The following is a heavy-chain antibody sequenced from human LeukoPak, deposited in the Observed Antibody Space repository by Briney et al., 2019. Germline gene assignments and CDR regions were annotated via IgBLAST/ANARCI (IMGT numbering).Heavy chain of an antibody. D-gene: IGHD2-2*01. CDR1: GGTFSSYA. CDR2: IIPIFGTA. J-gene: IGHJ5*02. Sequence: GASVKVSCKASGGTFSSYAISWVRQAPGQGLEWMGGIIPIFGTANYAQKFQGRVTITADKSTSTAYMELSSLRSEDTAVYYCARRGSSGYCSSTSCHGGWFDPWGQGTLVTVSS. CDR3: ARRGSSGYCSSTSCHGGWFDP. V-gene: IGHV1-69*06.